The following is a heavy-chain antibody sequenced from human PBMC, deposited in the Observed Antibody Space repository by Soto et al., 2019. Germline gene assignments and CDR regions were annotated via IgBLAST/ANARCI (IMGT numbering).Heavy chain of an antibody. J-gene: IGHJ4*02. CDR1: GGSISSYY. D-gene: IGHD7-27*01. CDR3: ARETGDRHYFDY. Sequence: SETLSLTCTVSGGSISSYYWSWIRQPPGKGLEWIGYIYYSGSTNYNPSLKSRVTISVDTSKNQFSLKLSSVTAADTAVYYCARETGDRHYFDYWGQGTLVTVSS. CDR2: IYYSGST. V-gene: IGHV4-59*01.